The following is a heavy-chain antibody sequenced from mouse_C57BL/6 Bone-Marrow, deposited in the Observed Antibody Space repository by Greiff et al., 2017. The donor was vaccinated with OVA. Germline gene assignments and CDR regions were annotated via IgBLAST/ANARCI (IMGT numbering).Heavy chain of an antibody. CDR3: ARDDCDWYFDV. CDR2: ISDGGSYT. J-gene: IGHJ1*03. CDR1: GFTFSSYA. Sequence: EVQGVESGGGLVKPGGSLKLSCAASGFTFSSYAMSWVRQTPEKRLEWVATISDGGSYTYYTDNVKGRFTITRDNAKNNLYLQMSHLKSEDTAMYYCARDDCDWYFDVWGTGTTVTVSA. D-gene: IGHD2-13*01. V-gene: IGHV5-4*01.